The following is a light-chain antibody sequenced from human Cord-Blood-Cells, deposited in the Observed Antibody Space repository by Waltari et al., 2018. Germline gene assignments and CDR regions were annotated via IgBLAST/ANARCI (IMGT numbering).Light chain of an antibody. CDR2: LGGSGSY. CDR3: ETWDSNSVV. CDR1: SGHSSYI. V-gene: IGLV4-60*02. Sequence: QPVLTQSSSASASLGSSVKLTCTLSSGHSSYIIAWHQQQPGKAPRYLMKLGGSGSYNKGSGVPDRFSGSSSGADRYLTISNLQFEDEADYYCETWDSNSVVFGGGTKLTVL. J-gene: IGLJ2*01.